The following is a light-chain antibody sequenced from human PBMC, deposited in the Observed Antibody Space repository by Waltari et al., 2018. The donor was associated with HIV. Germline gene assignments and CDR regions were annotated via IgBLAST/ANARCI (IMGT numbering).Light chain of an antibody. Sequence: QSVLTQPPSASGTPGQRVTISCSGSSSNIASNHVNWYQQLPGTAPKLLIYANNQRPSGVPDRFSGSKSDTSASLAISGLQSEDEADFYCAAWDDSLNDWLFGGGTKLTVL. CDR3: AAWDDSLNDWL. J-gene: IGLJ3*02. CDR1: SSNIASNH. CDR2: ANN. V-gene: IGLV1-44*01.